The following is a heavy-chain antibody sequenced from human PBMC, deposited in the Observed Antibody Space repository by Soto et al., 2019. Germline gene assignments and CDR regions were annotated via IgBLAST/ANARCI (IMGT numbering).Heavy chain of an antibody. V-gene: IGHV3-33*01. CDR3: ALRHSGSYFGYFDY. D-gene: IGHD1-26*01. CDR2: IWYDGSNK. Sequence: PWGSLRLSCAASGFPFISYGMHWVRQAPGKGLEWVAVIWYDGSNKYYADSVKGRFTISRDNSKNTLYLQMNSLKTEDTAVYYCALRHSGSYFGYFDYWGQGTLVTVSS. J-gene: IGHJ4*02. CDR1: GFPFISYG.